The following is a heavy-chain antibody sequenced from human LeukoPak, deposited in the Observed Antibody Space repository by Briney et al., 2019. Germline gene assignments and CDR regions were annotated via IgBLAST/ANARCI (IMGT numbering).Heavy chain of an antibody. Sequence: PSETLSLTCTVSGGSISDYHWTWIRQPPGKALEYIGYIYNRGTTYYNPSLKSRVTISADTSKKQSSLKLTSLTAADTAVYYCARLNSSGYYLENWFDPWGQGTLVTVSS. V-gene: IGHV4-59*01. CDR3: ARLNSSGYYLENWFDP. D-gene: IGHD3-22*01. CDR1: GGSISDYH. CDR2: IYNRGTT. J-gene: IGHJ5*02.